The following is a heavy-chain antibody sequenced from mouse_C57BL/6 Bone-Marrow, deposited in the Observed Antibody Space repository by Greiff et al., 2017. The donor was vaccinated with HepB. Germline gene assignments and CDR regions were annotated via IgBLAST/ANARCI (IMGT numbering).Heavy chain of an antibody. D-gene: IGHD1-1*01. CDR1: GFSFNTYA. Sequence: EVQGVESGGGLVQPKGSLKLSCAASGFSFNTYAMNWVRQAPGKGLEWVARIRSKSNNYATYYADSVKDRFTISRDDSESMLYLQMNNLKTEDTAMYYCVRHPYYYGSRYYAMDYWGQGTSVTVSS. CDR3: VRHPYYYGSRYYAMDY. J-gene: IGHJ4*01. CDR2: IRSKSNNYAT. V-gene: IGHV10-1*01.